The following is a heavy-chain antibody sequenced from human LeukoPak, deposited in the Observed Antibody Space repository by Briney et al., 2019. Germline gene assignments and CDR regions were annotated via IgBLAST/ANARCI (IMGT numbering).Heavy chain of an antibody. V-gene: IGHV3-48*03. CDR1: GFTFSSYE. D-gene: IGHD6-25*01. J-gene: IGHJ5*02. CDR2: ISSSGSII. CDR3: ARDVGYNWFDP. Sequence: GGSLRLSCAASGFTFSSYEMNWVRQAPGKGLEWVSYISSSGSIIYYADSVKGRFTISRDNAKNTLYLQMNSLRAEDTAVYYCARDVGYNWFDPWGQGTLVTVSS.